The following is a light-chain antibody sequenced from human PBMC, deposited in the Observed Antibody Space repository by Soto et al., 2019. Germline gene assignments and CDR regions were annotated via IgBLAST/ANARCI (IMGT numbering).Light chain of an antibody. Sequence: DIQMTQSPSSLSASAGDRVTITCRASQGIGNYLAWYQQKPGKVPKLLIYAASTLHSEIPSRFSASGSGTDFTLTISSLQPEDVATYYCQKHSRAPWTFGQGTRVEIK. J-gene: IGKJ1*01. CDR1: QGIGNY. CDR3: QKHSRAPWT. CDR2: AAS. V-gene: IGKV1-27*01.